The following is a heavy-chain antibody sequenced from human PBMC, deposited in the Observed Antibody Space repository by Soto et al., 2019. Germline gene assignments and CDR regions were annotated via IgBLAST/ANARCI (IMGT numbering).Heavy chain of an antibody. CDR1: GFTFSSYA. J-gene: IGHJ4*02. CDR3: AKPLEDGTMIVVVRYDTFDY. Sequence: GSVRLSCAASGFTFSSYAMSWVRQAPGKGLEWVSAISGSGGSTYYADSVKGRFTISRDNSKNTLYLQMNSLRAEDTAVYYCAKPLEDGTMIVVVRYDTFDYWGQGTLVTVSS. CDR2: ISGSGGST. V-gene: IGHV3-23*01. D-gene: IGHD3-22*01.